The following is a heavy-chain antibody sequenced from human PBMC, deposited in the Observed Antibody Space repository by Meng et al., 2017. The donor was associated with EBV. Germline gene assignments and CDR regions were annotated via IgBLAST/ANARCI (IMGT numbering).Heavy chain of an antibody. V-gene: IGHV2-5*02. J-gene: IGHJ5*02. CDR3: AHRRDEYSSSWYGWFDP. CDR2: IYWDDDK. D-gene: IGHD6-13*01. CDR1: GFSLSTSGVG. Sequence: QIPLKDSGPTLVKPTQPLTLPCTFSGFSLSTSGVGVGWIRQPPGKALEWLALIYWDDDKRYSPSLKSRLTITKDTSKNQVVLTMTNMDPVDTATYYCAHRRDEYSSSWYGWFDPWGQGTLVTVSS.